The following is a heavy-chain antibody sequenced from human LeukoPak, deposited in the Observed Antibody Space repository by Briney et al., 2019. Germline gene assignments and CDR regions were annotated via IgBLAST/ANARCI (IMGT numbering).Heavy chain of an antibody. J-gene: IGHJ5*02. CDR1: GGSISGYY. CDR2: MDTSGHT. Sequence: PSETLSLTCIVSGGSISGYYWSWIRQPAGKGLEWIGHMDTSGHTNYNSSLMSRATMSVDTSKNQFSLRLTSVTAADTAVYYCARGGSVVVPAAISWFDPWGQGTLVTVSS. D-gene: IGHD2-2*01. CDR3: ARGGSVVVPAAISWFDP. V-gene: IGHV4-4*07.